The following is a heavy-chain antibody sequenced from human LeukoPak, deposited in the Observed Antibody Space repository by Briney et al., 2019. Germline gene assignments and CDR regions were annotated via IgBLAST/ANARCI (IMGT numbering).Heavy chain of an antibody. Sequence: ASVKVSCKASGYTFIGYYMHWVRQAPGQGLEWMGWIDPYSGGTHFAQRFQGRVSMTLDTSISTAYMELTRLTSDDTAVYYCARDGVAGSSDAFDIWGQGTMVTVPA. CDR1: GYTFIGYY. CDR3: ARDGVAGSSDAFDI. CDR2: IDPYSGGT. D-gene: IGHD6-19*01. V-gene: IGHV1-2*02. J-gene: IGHJ3*02.